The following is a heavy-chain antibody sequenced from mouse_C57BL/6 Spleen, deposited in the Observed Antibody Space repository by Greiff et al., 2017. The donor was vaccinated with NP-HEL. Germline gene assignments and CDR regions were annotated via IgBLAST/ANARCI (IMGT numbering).Heavy chain of an antibody. CDR3: ARCYYGNYDYFDY. Sequence: VQLQQSGPELVKPGASVKIPCKASGYTFTDYNMAWVKQSHGKSLEWIGDINPNNGGTIYNQKFKGKATLTVDKSSSTAYMELRSLTSEDTAVYYCARCYYGNYDYFDYWGQGTTLTVSS. CDR2: INPNNGGT. CDR1: GYTFTDYN. D-gene: IGHD2-1*01. J-gene: IGHJ2*01. V-gene: IGHV1-18*01.